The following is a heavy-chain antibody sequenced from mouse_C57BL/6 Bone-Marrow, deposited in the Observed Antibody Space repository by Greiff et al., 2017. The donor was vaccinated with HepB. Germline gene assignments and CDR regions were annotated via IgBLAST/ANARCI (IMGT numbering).Heavy chain of an antibody. CDR3: AREGSTMGFAY. J-gene: IGHJ3*01. CDR2: IDPSDSYT. V-gene: IGHV1-50*01. CDR1: GYTFTSYW. Sequence: QVQLKQPGAELVKPGASVKLSCKASGYTFTSYWMQWVKQRPGQGLEWIGEIDPSDSYTNYNQKFKGKATLTVDTSSSTAYMQLSSLTSEDSAVYYCAREGSTMGFAYWGQGTLVTVSA. D-gene: IGHD2-1*01.